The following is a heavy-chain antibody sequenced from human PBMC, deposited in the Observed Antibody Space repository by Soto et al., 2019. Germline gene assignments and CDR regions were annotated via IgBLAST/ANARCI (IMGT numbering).Heavy chain of an antibody. V-gene: IGHV3-49*04. CDR3: TRGGQYSSGWYPGYFDY. J-gene: IGHJ4*02. CDR2: IRSKAYGGTT. D-gene: IGHD6-19*01. CDR1: GFTFGDYA. Sequence: AGGSLRLSCTASGFTFGDYAMSWVRQAPGKGLEWVGFIRSKAYGGTTEYAASVKGRFTISRDDSKSIAYLQMNSLKTEDTAVYYCTRGGQYSSGWYPGYFDYWGQGTLVTVSS.